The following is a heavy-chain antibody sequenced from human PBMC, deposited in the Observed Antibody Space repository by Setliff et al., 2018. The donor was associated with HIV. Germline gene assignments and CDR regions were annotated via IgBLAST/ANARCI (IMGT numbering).Heavy chain of an antibody. Sequence: NPSETLSLTCAVSGGAITNSRHYWVWIRQSPGKGLEWIGTRISDSATTSVNPSLKSRVTISLDTSKKQFSLKVISVTAADTAIYYCARGKHDFSNYGSSDYFYYMDAWGKGTTVTVSS. CDR1: GGAITNSRHY. CDR2: ISDSATT. J-gene: IGHJ6*03. D-gene: IGHD4-4*01. V-gene: IGHV4-39*07. CDR3: ARGKHDFSNYGSSDYFYYMDA.